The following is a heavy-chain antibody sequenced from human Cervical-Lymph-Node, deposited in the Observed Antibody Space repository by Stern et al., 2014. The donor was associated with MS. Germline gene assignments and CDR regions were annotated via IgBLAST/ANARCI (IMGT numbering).Heavy chain of an antibody. Sequence: EVQLEESGGGLVKPGGSLRLSCVGFGFTFRSYTMNWVRQAPGKGLEWVSSISSSSVSFYCAASVKRRFSISRVNAKNSLYLQMNTLRADDTAVYYCARDAGFYESSVYYYAMDVWGQGTTVTVSS. CDR1: GFTFRSYT. CDR2: ISSSSVSF. D-gene: IGHD3-22*01. V-gene: IGHV3-21*01. J-gene: IGHJ6*02. CDR3: ARDAGFYESSVYYYAMDV.